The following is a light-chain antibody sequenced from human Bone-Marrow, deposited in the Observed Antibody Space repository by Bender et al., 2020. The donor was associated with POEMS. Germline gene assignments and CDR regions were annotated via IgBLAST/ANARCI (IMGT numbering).Light chain of an antibody. CDR1: SSDVGGYNL. Sequence: QSALTQPASVSGSPGQSITISCTGTSSDVGGYNLVSWYQQHPGKAPKLMIYEVSKRPSGVSNRFSGSKSGNTASLTISGLQAEDEADYYCCSYAGSDTWLFGGGTKLTVL. CDR2: EVS. V-gene: IGLV2-23*02. CDR3: CSYAGSDTWL. J-gene: IGLJ2*01.